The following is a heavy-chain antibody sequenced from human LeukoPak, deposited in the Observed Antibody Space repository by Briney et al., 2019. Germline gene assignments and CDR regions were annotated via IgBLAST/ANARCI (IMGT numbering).Heavy chain of an antibody. CDR1: GFTFSSYA. J-gene: IGHJ5*02. D-gene: IGHD3-22*01. Sequence: GGSLRLSCSASGFTFSSYAMHWVRQTPGKGLEHVSTISSTGDSTYYADSMKSRFTISRDNSKDTLFLQMSSLRAEDTAVYYCVKDRGSSGWFDSWGQGTLVTVSS. CDR3: VKDRGSSGWFDS. V-gene: IGHV3-64D*09. CDR2: ISSTGDST.